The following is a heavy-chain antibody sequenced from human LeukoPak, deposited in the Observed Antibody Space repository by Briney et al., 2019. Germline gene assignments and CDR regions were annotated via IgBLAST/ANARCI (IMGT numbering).Heavy chain of an antibody. CDR2: IKSKADGGTA. CDR1: GFTFSNAW. CDR3: TRNYYDRTGSLFY. D-gene: IGHD3-22*01. Sequence: GGSLRLSCAASGFTFSNAWMTWVRQAPGKGLEWVGRIKSKADGGTADHAAPVKGRFNISRDDSKNTLYLQMNSLKTEDTAVYFCTRNYYDRTGSLFYWGQGTLATVSS. V-gene: IGHV3-15*01. J-gene: IGHJ4*02.